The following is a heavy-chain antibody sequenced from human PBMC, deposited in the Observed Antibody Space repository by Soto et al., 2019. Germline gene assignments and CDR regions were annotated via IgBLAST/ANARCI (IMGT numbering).Heavy chain of an antibody. D-gene: IGHD2-15*01. V-gene: IGHV1-69*13. CDR3: ARGVVVVAACGGFDP. Sequence: PVKVSCKDPGGTFSSYAISWVRQAPGQGLEWMGGIIPIFGTANYAQKFQGSVTITADESTSTAYMELSSLRSEDTAVFFCARGVVVVAACGGFDPWGQGTLVTGSS. CDR1: GGTFSSYA. J-gene: IGHJ5*02. CDR2: IIPIFGTA.